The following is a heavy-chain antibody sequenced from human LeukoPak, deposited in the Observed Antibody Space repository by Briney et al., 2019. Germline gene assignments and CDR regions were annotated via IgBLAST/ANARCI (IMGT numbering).Heavy chain of an antibody. V-gene: IGHV4-30-4*01. CDR2: IYYSGST. CDR1: GGSISSGDYY. CDR3: ARNIYSYGYYYYGMDV. Sequence: PSETLSLTCTVSGGSISSGDYYWSWIRQPPGKGLEWIGYIYYSGSTYYNPSLKSRVTISVDTSKNQFSLNLSSVTAADTAVYYCARNIYSYGYYYYGMDVWGQGTTVTVSS. J-gene: IGHJ6*02. D-gene: IGHD5-18*01.